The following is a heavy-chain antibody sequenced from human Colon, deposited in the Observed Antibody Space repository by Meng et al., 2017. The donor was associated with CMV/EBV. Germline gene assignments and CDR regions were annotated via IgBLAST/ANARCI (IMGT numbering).Heavy chain of an antibody. CDR2: IRSDGSAT. Sequence: VPLMQPGAGVTEPGASVKVSCQTSGYTFSDYYMHWVRQAPGQGLEWMGWIRSDGSATNYAQKFRGRVTMTRDASVSTAYMELSGLTSDDTAVYFCVRSGGWSLFDYWGPGALVTVSS. CDR3: VRSGGWSLFDY. D-gene: IGHD2-15*01. J-gene: IGHJ4*02. CDR1: GYTFSDYY. V-gene: IGHV1-2*02.